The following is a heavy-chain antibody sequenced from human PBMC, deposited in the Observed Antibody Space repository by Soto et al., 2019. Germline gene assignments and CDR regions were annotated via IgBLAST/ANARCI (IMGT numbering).Heavy chain of an antibody. CDR1: GGSFTSNNW. CDR3: ASRDPGTSVDY. Sequence: TLSLPCAVSGGSFTSNNWWTWVRQPPGQGLEWIGEIYRTGSTNYNPSLKSRVTISLDKSENQFSLKVTSLTAADTAVYYCASRDPGTSVDYWGQGTLVTAPQ. V-gene: IGHV4-4*02. D-gene: IGHD1-7*01. J-gene: IGHJ4*02. CDR2: IYRTGST.